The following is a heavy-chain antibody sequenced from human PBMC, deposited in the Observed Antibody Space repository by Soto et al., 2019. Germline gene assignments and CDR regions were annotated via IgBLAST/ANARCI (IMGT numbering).Heavy chain of an antibody. Sequence: QVQLVESGGGVVQPGRSLRLSCAASGFTFSSYGMHWVRQAPGKGLEWVAVIWYDGSIKYYADSVKGRFTISRENSKNTLYVQMNSLRAEDTAVYYCARGGMDYDSSGAIDYWGQGTLVTVSS. CDR2: IWYDGSIK. V-gene: IGHV3-33*01. D-gene: IGHD3-22*01. CDR3: ARGGMDYDSSGAIDY. CDR1: GFTFSSYG. J-gene: IGHJ4*02.